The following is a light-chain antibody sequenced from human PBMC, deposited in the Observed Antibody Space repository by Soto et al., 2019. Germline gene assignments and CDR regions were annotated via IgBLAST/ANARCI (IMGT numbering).Light chain of an antibody. CDR2: DAS. CDR3: QQRTNRPLTT. CDR1: QSVSNHY. Sequence: EIVLTQAPGTLSLSPGDRPTLACRASQSVSNHYVAWYQQKPGQAPXLXXYDASNRATGIPARFSGSGSGTDFSLTIRSLEPQDFAIYYCQQRTNRPLTTFGHGTRLEIK. J-gene: IGKJ5*01. V-gene: IGKV3-11*01.